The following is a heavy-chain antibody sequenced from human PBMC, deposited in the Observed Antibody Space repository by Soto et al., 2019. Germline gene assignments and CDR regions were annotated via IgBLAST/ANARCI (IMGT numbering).Heavy chain of an antibody. CDR1: GDSIDSRGYN. D-gene: IGHD3-10*01. V-gene: IGHV4-39*01. J-gene: IGHJ4*02. CDR2: VSNSGSS. CDR3: ARCDTYGSDHFDY. Sequence: QLLESGPGLVKPSETLSLTCTVSGDSIDSRGYNWGWIRQPPGKGLEWIGSVSNSGSSYYKLSLKSRVTISVDTSKNQFSLRLTSVTAADTAVYYCARCDTYGSDHFDYWGQGTLVTVSS.